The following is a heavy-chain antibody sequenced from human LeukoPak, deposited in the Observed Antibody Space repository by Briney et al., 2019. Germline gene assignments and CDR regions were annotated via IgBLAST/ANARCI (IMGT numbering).Heavy chain of an antibody. CDR3: ARDPSDSSSWYGDAFDI. J-gene: IGHJ3*02. CDR1: GFTFSSYA. CDR2: ISGSGGST. D-gene: IGHD6-13*01. V-gene: IGHV3-23*01. Sequence: GGSLRLSCAASGFTFSSYAMSWVRQAPGKGLEWVSAISGSGGSTYYADSVKGRFTISRDNSKNTLYLQMNSLRAEDTAVYYCARDPSDSSSWYGDAFDIWGQGTMVTVSS.